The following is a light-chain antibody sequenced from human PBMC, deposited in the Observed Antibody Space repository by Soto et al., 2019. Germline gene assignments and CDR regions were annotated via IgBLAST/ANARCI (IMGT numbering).Light chain of an antibody. CDR1: QSISNH. CDR3: QQYNSYSPT. CDR2: AAS. V-gene: IGKV1-39*01. J-gene: IGKJ1*01. Sequence: DIQMTQSPSSLSASVEDRVIITCRASQSISNHLNWYQQKPGKAPKLLIFAASSLQSGVPSRFSGSRSGPDFTLTISSLQPEDSATYYCQQYNSYSPTFGQGTKVDIK.